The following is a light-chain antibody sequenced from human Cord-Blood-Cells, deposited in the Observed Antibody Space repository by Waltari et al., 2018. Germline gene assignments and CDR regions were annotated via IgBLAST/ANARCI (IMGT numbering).Light chain of an antibody. V-gene: IGLV3-1*01. CDR2: QDS. J-gene: IGLJ2*01. CDR1: KLGDKY. Sequence: SYELTQPPSVSVSPGQTASITCSGDKLGDKYACWYQQKPGQCPVLVIYQDSKRPSGNPERFSGSNSGNAATLTISGTQAMDEADYYCQAWDSSVVFGGGTKLTVL. CDR3: QAWDSSVV.